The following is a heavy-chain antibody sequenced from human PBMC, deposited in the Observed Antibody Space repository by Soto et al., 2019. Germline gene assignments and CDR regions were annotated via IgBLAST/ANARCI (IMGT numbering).Heavy chain of an antibody. D-gene: IGHD6-13*01. Sequence: LTLSLTCAISGDSVSSNSATWNWIRQSPSRGLEWLGRTYYRSKWYNDYAQSVKSRITINPDTSNNQFSLQLNSVTPEDTAVYYCASERVQQVHYFDDWGQGALVTVSS. CDR1: GDSVSSNSAT. V-gene: IGHV6-1*01. CDR3: ASERVQQVHYFDD. CDR2: TYYRSKWYN. J-gene: IGHJ4*02.